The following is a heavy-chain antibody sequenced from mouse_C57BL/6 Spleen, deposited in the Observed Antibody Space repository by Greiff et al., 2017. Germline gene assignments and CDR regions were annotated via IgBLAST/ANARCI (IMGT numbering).Heavy chain of an antibody. CDR1: GFTFSDFY. D-gene: IGHD4-1*01. J-gene: IGHJ2*01. CDR3: ARARTGYYFDY. V-gene: IGHV7-1*01. CDR2: SRNKANDYTT. Sequence: EVKLMESGGGLVQSGRSLRLSCATSGFTFSDFYMEWVRQAPGKGLEWIAASRNKANDYTTEYSASVKGRFIVSRDTSQSILYLQMNALRAEDTAIYYCARARTGYYFDYWGQGTTLTVSS.